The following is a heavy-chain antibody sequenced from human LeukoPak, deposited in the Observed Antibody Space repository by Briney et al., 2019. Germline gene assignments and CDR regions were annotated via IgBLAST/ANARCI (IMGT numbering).Heavy chain of an antibody. CDR1: GFTFSSYW. Sequence: GGSLRLSCAASGFTFSSYWMHWVRQAPGKGLVWVSRIDTDGSFTSYADSVRGRFTISRDNAKNTLYLQMSGLRAEDTAVYYCIRGTVGAPGNDYWGQGTLVTVSS. V-gene: IGHV3-74*01. D-gene: IGHD1-26*01. CDR3: IRGTVGAPGNDY. J-gene: IGHJ4*02. CDR2: IDTDGSFT.